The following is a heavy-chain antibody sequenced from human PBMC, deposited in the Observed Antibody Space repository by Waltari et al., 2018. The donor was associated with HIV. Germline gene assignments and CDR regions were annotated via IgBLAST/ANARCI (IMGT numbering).Heavy chain of an antibody. CDR3: TRTSTGSDYYYEVDV. V-gene: IGHV4-61*02. CDR2: LYTSGNT. CDR1: GGSINSGRYY. Sequence: QVQLQESGPGLVKTSQTLSLTCTVSGGSINSGRYYCNWIRTPAGKGLEWIGRLYTSGNTNYNPSLKSRVTITVDTSKNQFSLRLSSVTASDTGIYYCTRTSTGSDYYYEVDVWGQGTTVTVS. J-gene: IGHJ6*02. D-gene: IGHD3-22*01.